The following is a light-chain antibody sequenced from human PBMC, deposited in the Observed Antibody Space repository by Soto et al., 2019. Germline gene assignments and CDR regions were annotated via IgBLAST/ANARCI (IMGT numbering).Light chain of an antibody. V-gene: IGLV3-21*02. CDR3: QVWDGSSDLV. J-gene: IGLJ2*01. CDR1: TIESKS. CDR2: DDS. Sequence: SYELTQPPSVSVAPGQTATITCGGNTIESKSVHWYQQKPGQAPVLVVHDDSDRPSGIPERFSGSNSGNTATLTISRVEAEDEADYYCQVWDGSSDLVFGGGTKLTVL.